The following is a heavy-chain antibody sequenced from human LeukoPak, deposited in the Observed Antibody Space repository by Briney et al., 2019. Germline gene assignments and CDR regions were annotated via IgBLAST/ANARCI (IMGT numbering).Heavy chain of an antibody. CDR2: VYYSGTT. D-gene: IGHD2-2*02. CDR1: GDSIISNNYY. Sequence: PSETLSLTCTVSGDSIISNNYYWGWIRQPPGKGLEWIGSVYYSGTTYYNPSLKSRVTVSMDTSKNQFSLKLNSVTAADTAVYYCARGLYATDWYFDLWGRGTLVTVSS. J-gene: IGHJ2*01. CDR3: ARGLYATDWYFDL. V-gene: IGHV4-39*07.